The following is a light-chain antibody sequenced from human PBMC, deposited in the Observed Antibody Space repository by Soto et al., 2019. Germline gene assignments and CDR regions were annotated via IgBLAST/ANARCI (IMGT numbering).Light chain of an antibody. CDR2: EVS. Sequence: QSALTQPASVSGSPGQSITISCTGTSSDVGGYNYVSWYQQHPGKAPKLMIYEVSNRPSGVSNRFSGSKSGNSASLTISGRQADDDADYYCSSYTSSSPPRVVFGGGTKVTVL. J-gene: IGLJ2*01. CDR3: SSYTSSSPPRVV. V-gene: IGLV2-14*01. CDR1: SSDVGGYNY.